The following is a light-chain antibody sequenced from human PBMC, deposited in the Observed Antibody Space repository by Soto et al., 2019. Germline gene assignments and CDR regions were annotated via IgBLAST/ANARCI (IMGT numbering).Light chain of an antibody. CDR1: AGTVSSAQY. CDR3: FLQYPVFRV. CDR2: DTI. J-gene: IGLJ3*02. Sequence: QAVVTQEPSVTVSPGGTVTLTCASSAGTVSSAQYPYWIQQKAGQAPRTLIYDTIHKHSWTPARFSGSLLGGNAALTLSGAQPEDEADYYCFLQYPVFRVFGGGTKLTVL. V-gene: IGLV7-46*01.